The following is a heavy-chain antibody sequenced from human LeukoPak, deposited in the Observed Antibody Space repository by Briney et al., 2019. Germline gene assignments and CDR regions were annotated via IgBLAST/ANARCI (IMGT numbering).Heavy chain of an antibody. D-gene: IGHD2-2*02. CDR1: GYTFNTYG. V-gene: IGHV1-18*01. Sequence: ASVKVSCKTSGYTFNTYGITWVRQAPGQGLEWMGWISAYNGNTNYAQKLQGRVTMTTDTSTSTAYMELRSLRSDDTAVYYCARGGAADGYCSSTSCYSYYMDVWGKGTTVTVSS. J-gene: IGHJ6*03. CDR2: ISAYNGNT. CDR3: ARGGAADGYCSSTSCYSYYMDV.